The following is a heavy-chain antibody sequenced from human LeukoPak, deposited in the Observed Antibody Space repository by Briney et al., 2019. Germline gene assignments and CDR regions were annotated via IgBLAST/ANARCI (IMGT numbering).Heavy chain of an antibody. J-gene: IGHJ4*02. V-gene: IGHV3-30*03. CDR3: ARDLYSTSWSPGY. CDR2: MSSDGSNK. Sequence: GGSLRLSCAPSGFTFSTYGMHWVRQAPGKGLEWVAVMSSDGSNKYCADSVKGRFNISTDNTKNTLSLQMNSLRIEDTAVYYCARDLYSTSWSPGYWGQGTLVTVSS. CDR1: GFTFSTYG. D-gene: IGHD2-2*01.